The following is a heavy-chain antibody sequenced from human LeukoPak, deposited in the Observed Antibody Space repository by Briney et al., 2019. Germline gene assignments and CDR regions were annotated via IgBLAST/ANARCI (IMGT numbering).Heavy chain of an antibody. D-gene: IGHD6-6*01. J-gene: IGHJ2*01. Sequence: PSETLSLTCTVSGGSISSYYWSWIRQPPGKGLEWIGYIYYSGSTNYNPSPKSRVTISVDTSKNQFSLKLSSVTAADTAVYYCARVGAARLGWYFDLWGRGTLVTVSS. CDR3: ARVGAARLGWYFDL. CDR2: IYYSGST. CDR1: GGSISSYY. V-gene: IGHV4-59*01.